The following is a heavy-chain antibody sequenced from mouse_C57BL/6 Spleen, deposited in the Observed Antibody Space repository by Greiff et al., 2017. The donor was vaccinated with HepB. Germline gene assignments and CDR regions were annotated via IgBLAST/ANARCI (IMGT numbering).Heavy chain of an antibody. CDR2: IYPGDGDT. Sequence: VQLQQSGPELVKPGASVKISCKASGYAFSSSWMNWVKQRPGKGLEWIGRIYPGDGDTNYNGKFKGKATLTADKSSSTAYMRLSSLTSEDSAVYFCARPTYGSSWYFDVWGTGTTVTVSS. J-gene: IGHJ1*03. CDR3: ARPTYGSSWYFDV. V-gene: IGHV1-82*01. CDR1: GYAFSSSW. D-gene: IGHD1-1*01.